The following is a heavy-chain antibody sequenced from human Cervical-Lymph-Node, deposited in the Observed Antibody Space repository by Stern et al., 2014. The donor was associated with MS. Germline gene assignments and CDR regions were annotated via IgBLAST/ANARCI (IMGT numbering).Heavy chain of an antibody. CDR1: GGTFSRYT. Sequence: VQLVQSGAEVKKPGSSVKVSCQVSGGTFSRYTLNWVRQAPGQGLEWMGGIIPIFATTNYAQRFQGKVTITADGSTSTAYMEVSSLRSEDTAVYYCAREGIPGAGGTFDNWGQGTLVIVSS. J-gene: IGHJ4*02. V-gene: IGHV1-69*01. CDR3: AREGIPGAGGTFDN. CDR2: IIPIFATT. D-gene: IGHD1-26*01.